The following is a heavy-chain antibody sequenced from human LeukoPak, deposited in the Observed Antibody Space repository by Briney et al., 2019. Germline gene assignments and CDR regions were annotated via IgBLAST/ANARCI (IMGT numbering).Heavy chain of an antibody. CDR3: XRDXGGSYGFDY. Sequence: CXVSGGSISSSSSYYWGWIRQPPGKGLEWIGSIYYSGTTYYNPSLKGRGTISVDTSKKQFSMKLSSVTGADTAVXYCXRDXGGSYGFDYWGQGTLVTVSS. CDR2: IYYSGTT. CDR1: GGSISSSSSYY. J-gene: IGHJ4*02. D-gene: IGHD1-26*01. V-gene: IGHV4-39*07.